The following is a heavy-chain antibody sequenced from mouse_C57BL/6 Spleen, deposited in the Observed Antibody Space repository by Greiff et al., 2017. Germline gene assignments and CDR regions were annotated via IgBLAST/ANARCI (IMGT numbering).Heavy chain of an antibody. CDR2: IDPSDSYT. J-gene: IGHJ2*01. Sequence: QVQLQQPGAELVKPGASVKLSCKASGYTFPSSWMQWVKQRPGQGLEWIGEIDPSDSYTNSNQKFKGKATLTVDTSSSTAYMQLSSLTSEDSAVYYCASDGYSGYWGQGTTLTVSS. CDR1: GYTFPSSW. CDR3: ASDGYSGY. D-gene: IGHD2-3*01. V-gene: IGHV1-50*01.